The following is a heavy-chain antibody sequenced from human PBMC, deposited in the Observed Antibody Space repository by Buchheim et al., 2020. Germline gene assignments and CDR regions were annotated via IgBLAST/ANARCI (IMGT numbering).Heavy chain of an antibody. Sequence: QVQLVESGGGVVQPGRSLRLSCAASGFTFSSYAMHWVRQAPGKGLEWVAVISYDGSNKYYAASVKGRFTISRDNSKNTMYLQMNSLRAEDTAVYYCAREGDGYNGVFDSWGQGTL. V-gene: IGHV3-30*04. CDR2: ISYDGSNK. D-gene: IGHD5-24*01. CDR1: GFTFSSYA. J-gene: IGHJ4*02. CDR3: AREGDGYNGVFDS.